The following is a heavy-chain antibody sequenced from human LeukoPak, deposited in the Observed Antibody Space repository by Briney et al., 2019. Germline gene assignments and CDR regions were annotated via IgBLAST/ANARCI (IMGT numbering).Heavy chain of an antibody. D-gene: IGHD3-3*01. J-gene: IGHJ6*02. CDR2: IWYDGTHK. Sequence: PGGSLRLSCVASGFTFSSSGMHWVRQAPGKGLEWVSLIWYDGTHKYYADSVKGRFTVSRDNSKNTLYLQMNSLRGEDTAVYYCARVVPYDFWSGHQLDVWGQGTTVTVSS. CDR1: GFTFSSSG. V-gene: IGHV3-33*01. CDR3: ARVVPYDFWSGHQLDV.